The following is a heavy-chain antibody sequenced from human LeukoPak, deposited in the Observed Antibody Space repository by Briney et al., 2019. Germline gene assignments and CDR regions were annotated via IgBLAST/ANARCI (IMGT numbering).Heavy chain of an antibody. CDR2: ISSSSSYI. CDR1: GFTFSSYS. J-gene: IGHJ3*02. Sequence: PGGSLRLSCAASGFTFSSYSMNWVRQAPGKGLEWVSSISSSSSYIYYADSVKGRFTISRDNAKNSLYLQMNSLRAEDTAVYYCARDQPSKDLLWFGELSNDAFDIWGQGTMVTVSS. D-gene: IGHD3-10*01. CDR3: ARDQPSKDLLWFGELSNDAFDI. V-gene: IGHV3-21*01.